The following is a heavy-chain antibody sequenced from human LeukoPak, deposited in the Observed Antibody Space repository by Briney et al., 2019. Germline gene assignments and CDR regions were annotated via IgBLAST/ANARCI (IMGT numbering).Heavy chain of an antibody. CDR1: GGSISSGGYY. CDR3: ARDLAGEEYQLPGFERHYYYGMDV. V-gene: IGHV4-31*03. J-gene: IGHJ6*04. CDR2: IYYSGST. Sequence: SQTLSLTCTVSGGSISSGGYYWSWIRQHPGKGLEWIGYIYYSGSTYYNPSLKSRVAISVDTSKNQFSLQLSSVTAADTAVYYCARDLAGEEYQLPGFERHYYYGMDVWGKGTTVTVSS. D-gene: IGHD2-2*01.